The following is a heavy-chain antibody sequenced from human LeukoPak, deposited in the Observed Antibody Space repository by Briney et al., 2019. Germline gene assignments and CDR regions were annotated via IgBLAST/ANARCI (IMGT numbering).Heavy chain of an antibody. CDR2: INPNSGGT. V-gene: IGHV1-2*02. J-gene: IGHJ1*01. CDR1: GYSFTDYY. CDR3: TRGYYDSSDFKYFHH. Sequence: ASVKVSCKTSGYSFTDYYMHWVQQAPGQGLEWMGWINPNSGGTNFAQRFQDRVTMTRDMSISTAYMELSRLRSDDTAIYYCTRGYYDSSDFKYFHHWGQGTLVTVSS. D-gene: IGHD3-22*01.